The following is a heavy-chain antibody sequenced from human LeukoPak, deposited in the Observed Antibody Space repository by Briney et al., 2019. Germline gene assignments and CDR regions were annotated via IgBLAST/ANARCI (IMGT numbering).Heavy chain of an antibody. V-gene: IGHV3-23*01. CDR1: GFTFSSYG. D-gene: IGHD3-10*01. CDR2: ISGSGDKI. CDR3: AKDAVAPGSGGDYFAC. Sequence: GGSLRLSCAASGFTFSSYGMSAVRQAPGKGLEWVSVISGSGDKIYSADSYGDSVRGRFTISRDNSKNTLSMQMSSLRAEDTVVYYCAKDAVAPGSGGDYFACCGQGSLVTASS. J-gene: IGHJ4*02.